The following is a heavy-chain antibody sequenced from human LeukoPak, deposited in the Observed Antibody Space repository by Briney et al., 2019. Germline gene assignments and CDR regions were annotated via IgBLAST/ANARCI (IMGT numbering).Heavy chain of an antibody. D-gene: IGHD4-17*01. CDR1: GFTFSSYA. J-gene: IGHJ4*02. V-gene: IGHV3-23*01. Sequence: GGSLRLSCAASGFTFSSYAMSWVRQAPGKGLEWVSAISGSGGGTYYADSVKGRFTISRDNSKNTLYLQMNSLRAEDTAVYYCAKDLSSTVTSNFDYWGQGTLVTVSS. CDR2: ISGSGGGT. CDR3: AKDLSSTVTSNFDY.